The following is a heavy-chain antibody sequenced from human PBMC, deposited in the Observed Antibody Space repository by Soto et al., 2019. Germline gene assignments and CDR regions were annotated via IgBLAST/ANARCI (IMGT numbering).Heavy chain of an antibody. CDR3: AKDRGIIVKAGDAFDV. CDR2: ISDSGDRT. Sequence: GGSLRLSCTSSGFTLSMSAVNWVRQAPGKGLEWVSYISDSGDRTYYADSVKGRFTISRDRSKNTVSLQMDSLRAEDTAVYYCAKDRGIIVKAGDAFDVWGQGTKVTVSS. J-gene: IGHJ3*01. D-gene: IGHD3-16*02. V-gene: IGHV3-23*01. CDR1: GFTLSMSA.